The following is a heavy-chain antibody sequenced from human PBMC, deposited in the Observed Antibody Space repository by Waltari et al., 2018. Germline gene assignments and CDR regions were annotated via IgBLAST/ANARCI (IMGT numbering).Heavy chain of an antibody. CDR2: IRSSGGST. CDR1: GFPFSRYS. J-gene: IGHJ4*02. V-gene: IGHV3-23*01. D-gene: IGHD1-7*01. Sequence: EVQLLESGGGLVQPGGSMRLSGGAYGFPFSRYSMRWVRQAPGKGLEWVSGIRSSGGSTYYADSVKGRFTISRDNSKNTLYLQMNSLRAEDTALYYCAKDPNSRDYFDYWGQGTLVTVSS. CDR3: AKDPNSRDYFDY.